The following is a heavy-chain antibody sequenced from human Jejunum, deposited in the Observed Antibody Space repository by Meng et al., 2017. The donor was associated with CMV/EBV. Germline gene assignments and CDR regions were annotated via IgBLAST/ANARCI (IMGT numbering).Heavy chain of an antibody. V-gene: IGHV3-23*01. D-gene: IGHD6-19*01. Sequence: SGFTFTNYAMTWVRQAPGKGLEWVSTISGTGGTTYYADSVKGRFTISRDDSRNTLYLQMNSLRVEDTAVFYCARGDSSTSWLVFDYWGLGTLVTVSS. J-gene: IGHJ4*02. CDR3: ARGDSSTSWLVFDY. CDR1: GFTFTNYA. CDR2: ISGTGGTT.